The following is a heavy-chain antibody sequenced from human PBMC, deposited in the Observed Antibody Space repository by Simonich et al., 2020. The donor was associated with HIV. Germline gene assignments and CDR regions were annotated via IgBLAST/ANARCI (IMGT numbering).Heavy chain of an antibody. Sequence: EVQVVESGGGLVQPGGSLRLSCAVSGFTMRSYWMSWVRQAPGKGLGWVATIKQDGSEKYYVDSVKGRFTISRDNTKNSLYLQMNSLRAEDTAVYYCARGWDGSSSFLDDYWGQGTLVTVSS. J-gene: IGHJ4*02. D-gene: IGHD6-6*01. V-gene: IGHV3-7*01. CDR3: ARGWDGSSSFLDDY. CDR1: GFTMRSYW. CDR2: IKQDGSEK.